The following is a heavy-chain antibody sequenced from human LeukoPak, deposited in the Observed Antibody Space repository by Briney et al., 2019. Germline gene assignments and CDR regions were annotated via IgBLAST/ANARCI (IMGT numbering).Heavy chain of an antibody. J-gene: IGHJ6*03. Sequence: SETLSLTCAVYVGSFSGYYWSWIRQPPGKGLEWIGEINHSGSTTYNPSLKSRVTLSVDTSKNQFSLKLTSVTAADTAVYYCARVSVEGQLYFYYYMDVWGEGTTVTVSS. D-gene: IGHD1-1*01. CDR2: INHSGST. CDR1: VGSFSGYY. V-gene: IGHV4-34*01. CDR3: ARVSVEGQLYFYYYMDV.